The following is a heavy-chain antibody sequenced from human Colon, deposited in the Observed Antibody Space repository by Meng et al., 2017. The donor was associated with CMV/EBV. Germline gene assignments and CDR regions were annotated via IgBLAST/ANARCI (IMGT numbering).Heavy chain of an antibody. Sequence: CKASGYSFTTYGISWVRRAPGQGLEWMAWISTYDGKTHYAQKFQGRLTLTTDVSTATAYLDLRGLRSEDTALYYCTRDQSSGLGGDYWGQGTLVTVSS. CDR1: GYSFTTYG. V-gene: IGHV1-18*04. CDR2: ISTYDGKT. J-gene: IGHJ4*02. CDR3: TRDQSSGLGGDY. D-gene: IGHD3-16*01.